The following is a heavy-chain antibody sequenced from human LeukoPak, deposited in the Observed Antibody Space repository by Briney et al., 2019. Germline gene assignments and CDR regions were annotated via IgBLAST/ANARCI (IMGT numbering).Heavy chain of an antibody. D-gene: IGHD2-21*02. V-gene: IGHV5-51*01. CDR3: AIPPGYCGNDCSFDH. Sequence: GESLKISCEGSGYSFSNYWIGWVRQMPGKGLEWMGFIYPGDYETRYSPSFQGLVTISVVKSISTAYLQWSSLKASDTAMYYCAIPPGYCGNDCSFDHWGQGTLVTVSS. J-gene: IGHJ4*02. CDR2: IYPGDYET. CDR1: GYSFSNYW.